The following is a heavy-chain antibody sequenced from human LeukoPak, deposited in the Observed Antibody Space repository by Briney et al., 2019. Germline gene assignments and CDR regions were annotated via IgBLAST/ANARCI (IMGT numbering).Heavy chain of an antibody. CDR1: GFTFSSYG. CDR2: IRYDGSNK. D-gene: IGHD5-18*01. Sequence: PGGSLRLSCAASGFTFSSYGMHWVRQAPGKGLEWVAFIRYDGSNKYYADSVKGRFTISRDNSKNTLYLQMNSLRAEDTAVYYCAENTRYSYGYELDYWGQGTLVTVSS. V-gene: IGHV3-30*02. CDR3: AENTRYSYGYELDY. J-gene: IGHJ4*02.